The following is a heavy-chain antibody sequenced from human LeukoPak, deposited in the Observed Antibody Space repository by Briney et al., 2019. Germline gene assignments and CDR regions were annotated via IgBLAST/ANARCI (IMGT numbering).Heavy chain of an antibody. Sequence: PSETLSLTCTVSGGSISTSSYYWGWVRQPPGQGLEWIKNIFYSGSTYYSPALKSRVTISLDTSKNQFSLKLSSGTAADTAVYYCARDGWGGSYPMWAFDIWGQGTMVTVSS. V-gene: IGHV4-39*07. D-gene: IGHD1-26*01. CDR2: IFYSGST. J-gene: IGHJ3*02. CDR1: GGSISTSSYY. CDR3: ARDGWGGSYPMWAFDI.